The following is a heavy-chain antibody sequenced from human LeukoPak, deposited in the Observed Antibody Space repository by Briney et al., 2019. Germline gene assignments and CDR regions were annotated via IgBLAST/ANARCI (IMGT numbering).Heavy chain of an antibody. CDR3: ARVNSSGSFLDY. Sequence: PSETLSLTCTVSGGSFIIYYRSWIRQSAGMGLEWIGHISTSGSTNYSPSLKSRVTISVDKSKNQFYLRLTSATAADTAVYYCARVNSSGSFLDYWGQGTLVTVSS. D-gene: IGHD3-22*01. CDR1: GGSFIIYY. CDR2: ISTSGST. J-gene: IGHJ4*02. V-gene: IGHV4-4*07.